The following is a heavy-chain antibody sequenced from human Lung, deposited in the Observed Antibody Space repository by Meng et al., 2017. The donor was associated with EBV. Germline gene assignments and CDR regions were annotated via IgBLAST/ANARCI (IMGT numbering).Heavy chain of an antibody. CDR2: INPNSGDT. CDR1: GYIFTGYY. V-gene: IGHV1-2*02. Sequence: VQPVQSGAEVKKPGASVRVSCKTSGYIFTGYYMHWVRQAPGQGLEWMGWINPNSGDTNSAQKFQGRVIMTRDTSISTAFMELSRLKSDDTAVYYCARGGTSSAPFDYWGQGTLVTVSS. CDR3: ARGGTSSAPFDY. J-gene: IGHJ4*02. D-gene: IGHD2-2*01.